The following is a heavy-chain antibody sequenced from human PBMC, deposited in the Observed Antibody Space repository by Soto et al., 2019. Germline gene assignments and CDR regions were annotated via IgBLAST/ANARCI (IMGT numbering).Heavy chain of an antibody. Sequence: QLQLVQSGAEVKRPGSSVKVSCKASGGTFSNYAISWVRQAPGQGLEWMGGIMPILDEVFYAPKFQGRVTITADESTSTAYMQLSSLRSEDTAMYYCARDRNFYGSGIFSPDFGYWGQGTLVTVSS. D-gene: IGHD3-10*01. CDR2: IMPILDEV. CDR1: GGTFSNYA. V-gene: IGHV1-69*01. J-gene: IGHJ4*02. CDR3: ARDRNFYGSGIFSPDFGY.